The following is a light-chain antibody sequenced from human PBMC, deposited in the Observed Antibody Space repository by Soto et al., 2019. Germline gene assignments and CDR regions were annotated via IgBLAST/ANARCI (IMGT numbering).Light chain of an antibody. Sequence: QSVLTQPASVSGSPGQSITISCTGTSSDVGDYNYVSWYQQQPGKAPKVMIYDVSNRPSGVSNRFSGSKSGNTASLTISGLQAEDEADYYSRSYTSSSTLVFGTGYKVTVL. CDR1: SSDVGDYNY. J-gene: IGLJ1*01. CDR2: DVS. CDR3: RSYTSSSTLV. V-gene: IGLV2-14*01.